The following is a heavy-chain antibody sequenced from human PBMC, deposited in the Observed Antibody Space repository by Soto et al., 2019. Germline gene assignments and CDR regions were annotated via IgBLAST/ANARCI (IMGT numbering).Heavy chain of an antibody. V-gene: IGHV1-69*06. D-gene: IGHD6-13*01. Sequence: SVTVSCKASGGTFSGYAIIWVRQAPGQGLEWMGGIIPIFGTANYAQKFQGRVTITADKSTSTAYMELSSLRSEDTAVYYCARSSSTKRAFDIWGQGTMVTVSS. J-gene: IGHJ3*02. CDR1: GGTFSGYA. CDR2: IIPIFGTA. CDR3: ARSSSTKRAFDI.